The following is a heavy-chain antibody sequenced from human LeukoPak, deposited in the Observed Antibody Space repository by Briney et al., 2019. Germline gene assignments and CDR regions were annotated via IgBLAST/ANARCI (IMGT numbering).Heavy chain of an antibody. CDR2: IKQDGNEK. CDR1: GFTFSSYW. Sequence: GGSLRLSCAASGFTFSSYWMNWVRQAPGKGLEWVANIKQDGNEKYYVDSVNGRFTISRDNAKNSLYLQMNVLRAEATAVYYCASYPTPGIRAAGTFHYWGQGPLVTVSS. D-gene: IGHD6-13*01. CDR3: ASYPTPGIRAAGTFHY. V-gene: IGHV3-7*03. J-gene: IGHJ4*02.